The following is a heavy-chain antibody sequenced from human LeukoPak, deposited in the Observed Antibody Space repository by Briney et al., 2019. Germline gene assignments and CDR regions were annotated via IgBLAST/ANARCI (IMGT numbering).Heavy chain of an antibody. Sequence: PSETLSLTCTVSGGSISSSSYYWGWIRQPPGKGLEWIGSIYYSGSTYYNPSLKSRVTISVDTSKNQFSLKLSSVTAADTAVYYCARGRAYNWNPNWFDPWGQGTLVTVSS. CDR3: ARGRAYNWNPNWFDP. D-gene: IGHD1-20*01. CDR1: GGSISSSSYY. J-gene: IGHJ5*02. V-gene: IGHV4-39*01. CDR2: IYYSGST.